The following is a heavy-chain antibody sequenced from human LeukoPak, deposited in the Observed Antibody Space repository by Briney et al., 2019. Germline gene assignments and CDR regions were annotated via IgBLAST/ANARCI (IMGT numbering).Heavy chain of an antibody. CDR3: ARDGVDILTVYPSSY. CDR1: GYTFTSYG. CDR2: ISAYNGNT. V-gene: IGHV1-18*04. Sequence: ASVKVSCKASGYTFTSYGISWVRQAPGQGLEWMGWISAYNGNTNYAQKLQGRVTMTTDTSTSTAYMELRSLRSDDTAVYYCARDGVDILTVYPSSYWGQGTLVTVSS. D-gene: IGHD3-9*01. J-gene: IGHJ4*02.